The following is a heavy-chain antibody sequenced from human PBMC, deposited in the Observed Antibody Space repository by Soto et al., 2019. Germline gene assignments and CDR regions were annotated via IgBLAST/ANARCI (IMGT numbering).Heavy chain of an antibody. D-gene: IGHD2-2*01. J-gene: IGHJ4*02. CDR3: VRRYCSSTSCTFDY. Sequence: LRLSCAASVFTFSSYEMNWVRQAPGKGLEWVSYISSSGSTIYYADSVKGRFTISRDNAKSSLFLQMSSLRAEDTAVYYCVRRYCSSTSCTFDYWGQGTLVTVSS. V-gene: IGHV3-48*03. CDR2: ISSSGSTI. CDR1: VFTFSSYE.